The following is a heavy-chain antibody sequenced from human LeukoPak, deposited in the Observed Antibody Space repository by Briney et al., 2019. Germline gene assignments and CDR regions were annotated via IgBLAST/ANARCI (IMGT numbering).Heavy chain of an antibody. CDR1: GYTFTSYY. J-gene: IGHJ5*02. Sequence: ASVKVSCKTSGYTFTSYYIHWLRQAPGQRFEWMGWSDPKSGATKYEHFQGRVTMTRDTSISTAYMELSRLISDDTAVYYCARAGAVVDNWFDPWGQGTLVTVSS. D-gene: IGHD2-15*01. CDR2: SDPKSGAT. V-gene: IGHV1-2*02. CDR3: ARAGAVVDNWFDP.